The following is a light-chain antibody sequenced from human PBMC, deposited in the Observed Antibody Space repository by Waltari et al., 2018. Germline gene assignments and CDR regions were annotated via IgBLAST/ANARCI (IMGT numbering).Light chain of an antibody. V-gene: IGKV1-5*03. CDR2: KAS. Sequence: DIEMTQSHLTLSATVGDRVTITCRDSQSVYSWLDWYQQKPGKAPKLRIYKASTRHSGVSSRFSGTGSETEFTLTIISLQPDDLATCYCQQYNTYPLTFGGRTKVEIK. CDR3: QQYNTYPLT. CDR1: QSVYSW. J-gene: IGKJ4*01.